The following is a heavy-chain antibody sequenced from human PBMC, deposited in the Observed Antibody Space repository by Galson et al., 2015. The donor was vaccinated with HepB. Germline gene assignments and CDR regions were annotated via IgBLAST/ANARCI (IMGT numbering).Heavy chain of an antibody. J-gene: IGHJ6*03. CDR2: IIPIFGTA. Sequence: SVKVSCKASGGTFSSYAISWVRQAPGQGLEWMGGIIPIFGTANYAQKFQGRVTITADESTSTAYMELSSLRSEDTAVYYCAGTPRSEYYCYMDVWGKGTTVTVSS. CDR3: AGTPRSEYYCYMDV. V-gene: IGHV1-69*13. CDR1: GGTFSSYA. D-gene: IGHD1-1*01.